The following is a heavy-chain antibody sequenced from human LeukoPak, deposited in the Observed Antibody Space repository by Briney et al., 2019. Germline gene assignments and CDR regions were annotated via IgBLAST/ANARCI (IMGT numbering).Heavy chain of an antibody. Sequence: PSETLSLTCAVYGGSFSGYYWSWIRQPPGKGLEWIGEINHSGSTNYNPSLKSRVTISVDTSKNQFSLKLSSVTAADTAVYYCARHRTDYYYGMDVWGQGTTVTVSS. CDR3: ARHRTDYYYGMDV. V-gene: IGHV4-34*01. CDR2: INHSGST. CDR1: GGSFSGYY. J-gene: IGHJ6*02.